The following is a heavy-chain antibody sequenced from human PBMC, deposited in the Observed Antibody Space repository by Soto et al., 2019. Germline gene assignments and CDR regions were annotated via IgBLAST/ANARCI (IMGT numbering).Heavy chain of an antibody. D-gene: IGHD2-2*03. CDR1: GFTFSDFA. J-gene: IGHJ4*02. CDR3: EKMEGMDPWAYSFDY. V-gene: IGHV3-23*01. CDR2: IYGGGNGP. Sequence: EVQVLESGGGLVQPGGSLRLSCAATGFTFSDFAMSWVRQAPGKGLEWVSRIYGGGNGPHYADSVKGRVTISRDNSKNTLYLQMNSLRAEDTAVYYCEKMEGMDPWAYSFDYWGQGPLVTVSS.